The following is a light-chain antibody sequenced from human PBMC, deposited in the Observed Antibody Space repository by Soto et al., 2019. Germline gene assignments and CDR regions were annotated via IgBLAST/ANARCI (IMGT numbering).Light chain of an antibody. J-gene: IGKJ1*01. CDR2: GAS. Sequence: EIVLTQSPGTLSLSPGERATLSCRASQSVSSSYLAWYQQKPGQAPRLLIYGASSRATGIPDRFSGSGSGTDFTLPISRLEPEDVAVYYCQQYVSLWTFGQGTKVEIK. V-gene: IGKV3-20*01. CDR3: QQYVSLWT. CDR1: QSVSSSY.